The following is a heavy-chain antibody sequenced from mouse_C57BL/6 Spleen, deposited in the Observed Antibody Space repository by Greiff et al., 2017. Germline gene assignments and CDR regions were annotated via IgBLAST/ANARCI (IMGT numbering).Heavy chain of an antibody. CDR2: INPNYGTT. V-gene: IGHV1-26*01. CDR1: GYTFTDYY. J-gene: IGHJ4*01. Sequence: EVQLQQSGPELVKPGASVKISCKASGYTFTDYYMNWVKQSHGKSLEWIGDINPNYGTTSYNQKFKGKATLTVDQSSSTAYMQLNSLTSEDSAVYYCEAYYYEDYAMDYWGQGTSVTVSS. CDR3: EAYYYEDYAMDY. D-gene: IGHD1-1*01.